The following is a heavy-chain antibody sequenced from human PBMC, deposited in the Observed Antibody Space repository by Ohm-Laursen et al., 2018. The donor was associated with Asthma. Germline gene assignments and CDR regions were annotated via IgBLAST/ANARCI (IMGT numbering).Heavy chain of an antibody. J-gene: IGHJ4*02. CDR1: GSTFSSYS. CDR3: ARDSGHCSGGSCSGHFDY. CDR2: ISSSSSYI. Sequence: SLRLSCAASGSTFSSYSMNWVRQAPGKGLEWVSSISSSSSYIYYADSVKGRFTISRDNAKNSLYLQMNSLRAEDTAVYYCARDSGHCSGGSCSGHFDYWGQGTLVTVSS. D-gene: IGHD2-15*01. V-gene: IGHV3-21*01.